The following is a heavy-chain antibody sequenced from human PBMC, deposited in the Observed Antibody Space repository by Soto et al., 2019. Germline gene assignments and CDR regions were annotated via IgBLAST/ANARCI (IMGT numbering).Heavy chain of an antibody. J-gene: IGHJ6*02. Sequence: QVQLVESGGGVVQPGRSLRLSCAASGFTFSSYGMHWVRQAPGKGLEWVAVIWYDGSNKYYADSVKGRFTISRDNSKNPLDLPMNSLRAEDTAVYYCARDRGYCSGGSCYYYYGMDVWGQGTTVTVSS. CDR2: IWYDGSNK. CDR1: GFTFSSYG. D-gene: IGHD2-15*01. V-gene: IGHV3-33*01. CDR3: ARDRGYCSGGSCYYYYGMDV.